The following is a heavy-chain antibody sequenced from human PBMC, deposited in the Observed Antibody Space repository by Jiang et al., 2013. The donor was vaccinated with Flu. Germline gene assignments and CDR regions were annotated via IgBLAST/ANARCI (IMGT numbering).Heavy chain of an antibody. D-gene: IGHD4-17*01. CDR2: IIPLLGIK. J-gene: IGHJ6*02. CDR1: THA. CDR3: ARDAEREAVNVDHYLFYYNGLGV. V-gene: IGHV1-69*10. Sequence: THAISWVRPAPGQGPEWMGGIIPLLGIKNYPPQTRGRLTISADKSTGTAYMELTNLRSEDTAMYYCARDAEREAVNVDHYLFYYNGLGVWGQGTAVTVSS.